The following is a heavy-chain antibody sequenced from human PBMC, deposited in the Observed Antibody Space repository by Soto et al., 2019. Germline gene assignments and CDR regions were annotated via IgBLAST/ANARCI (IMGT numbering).Heavy chain of an antibody. CDR3: AKARPSAPDSGYDLYYYGMDV. D-gene: IGHD5-12*01. Sequence: PWGSLRLSCAASGVTFSSYAMSWVCQAPGKGLEWVSAISGSGGSTYYADSVKGRFTISRDNSKNTLYLQMNSLRAEDTAVYYCAKARPSAPDSGYDLYYYGMDVWGQGTTVTVSS. J-gene: IGHJ6*02. CDR2: ISGSGGST. CDR1: GVTFSSYA. V-gene: IGHV3-23*01.